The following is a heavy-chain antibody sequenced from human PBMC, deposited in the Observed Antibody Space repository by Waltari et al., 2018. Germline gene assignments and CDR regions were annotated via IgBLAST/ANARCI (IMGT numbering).Heavy chain of an antibody. Sequence: QLQLQESGPGLVQPSGTLSLTCAVSGDSASNPYLWNWVRQPPGKGLELIGQGHGSTGVTNYNRSCASRVAVSLDTYNNQFSLKLTYATAADTAVYYCARDRGRGVYLDTWGPGTLVTVSP. CDR1: GDSASNPYL. V-gene: IGHV4-4*02. CDR3: ARDRGRGVYLDT. J-gene: IGHJ4*02. CDR2: GHGSTGVT. D-gene: IGHD2-15*01.